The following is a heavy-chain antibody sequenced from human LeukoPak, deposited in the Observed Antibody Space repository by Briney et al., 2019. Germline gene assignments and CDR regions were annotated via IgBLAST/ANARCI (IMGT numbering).Heavy chain of an antibody. Sequence: GGSLRLSCAASGFTVSSNYMSWVRQAPGKGLEWASVIYSGGSTYYADSVKGRFTISRDNSKNTLYLQMNSLRAEDTAVYYCARGGGSGWYSADYYYGMDVWGQGTTVTVSS. V-gene: IGHV3-66*01. CDR1: GFTVSSNY. CDR2: IYSGGST. J-gene: IGHJ6*02. D-gene: IGHD6-19*01. CDR3: ARGGGSGWYSADYYYGMDV.